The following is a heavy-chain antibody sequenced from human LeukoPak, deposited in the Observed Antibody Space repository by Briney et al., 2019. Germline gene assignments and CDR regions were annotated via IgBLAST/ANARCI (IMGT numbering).Heavy chain of an antibody. V-gene: IGHV5-51*01. D-gene: IGHD3-22*01. J-gene: IGHJ4*02. CDR2: IYPGDSDT. Sequence: GESLKISSKASGYSFTTYWIAWVREMPGKGLEWMGFIYPGDSDTRYSPSFQGQVTISADKSISTAYLQWSSLKASDTAMYYCARCYASSGYGRFGYWRQGTLVTVSS. CDR3: ARCYASSGYGRFGY. CDR1: GYSFTTYW.